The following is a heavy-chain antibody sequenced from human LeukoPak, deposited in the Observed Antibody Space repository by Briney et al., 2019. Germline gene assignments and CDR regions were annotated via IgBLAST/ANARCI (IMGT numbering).Heavy chain of an antibody. J-gene: IGHJ4*02. CDR1: GFTFSSYG. CDR2: ISYDGSNK. CDR3: AKESGVEYYFDY. D-gene: IGHD2-2*01. V-gene: IGHV3-30*18. Sequence: GGSLRLSCAASGFTFSSYGMHWVRQAPGKGLEWVAVISYDGSNKYYADSVKGRFTISRDNSKNTLYLQMNSLRAEDTAVYYCAKESGVEYYFDYWGQGTLVTVSS.